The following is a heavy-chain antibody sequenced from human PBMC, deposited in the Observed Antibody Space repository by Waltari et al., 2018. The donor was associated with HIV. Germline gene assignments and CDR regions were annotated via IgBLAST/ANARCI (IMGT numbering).Heavy chain of an antibody. CDR3: ARHSLVHSYGMDV. Sequence: QLQLQESGPGLVKPSETLSLTCTVSGGSISSSTYYWGWIRQPPGKGLEWIGIIYYSGSAYYNPSLKSRVTISVDTSKNQFSLKLSSVTAADTAVYYCARHSLVHSYGMDVWGQGTTVTVSS. J-gene: IGHJ6*02. D-gene: IGHD3-10*01. CDR2: IYYSGSA. CDR1: GGSISSSTYY. V-gene: IGHV4-39*01.